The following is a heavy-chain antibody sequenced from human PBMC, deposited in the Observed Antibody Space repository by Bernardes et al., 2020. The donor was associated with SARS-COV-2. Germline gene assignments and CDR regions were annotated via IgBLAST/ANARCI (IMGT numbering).Heavy chain of an antibody. CDR3: AIPPTNYDRYGMDV. CDR2: INHNSGGT. D-gene: IGHD3-22*01. J-gene: IGHJ6*02. Sequence: ASVKVSCKASEYNFTGYYMRWVRQAPGQGLEWMGWINHNSGGTNYAQKFQGRVTMTRDTSISTAYMELSRLRSDDTAVYYCAIPPTNYDRYGMDVWGQGTTVTVSS. V-gene: IGHV1-2*02. CDR1: EYNFTGYY.